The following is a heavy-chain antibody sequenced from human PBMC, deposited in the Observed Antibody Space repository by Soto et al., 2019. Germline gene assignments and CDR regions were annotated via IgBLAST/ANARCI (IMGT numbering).Heavy chain of an antibody. V-gene: IGHV6-1*01. CDR3: ARDVANYYGSGSPTLDY. J-gene: IGHJ4*02. Sequence: SQTLSLTCAISGDSVSSNSAAWNWIRQSPSRGLEWLGRTYYRSKRFNDYAVSVKSRITINPDTSKNQLSLQMTSVTPEDTAVYYRARDVANYYGSGSPTLDYWGPGNLVTVSS. CDR1: GDSVSSNSAA. CDR2: TYYRSKRFN. D-gene: IGHD3-10*01.